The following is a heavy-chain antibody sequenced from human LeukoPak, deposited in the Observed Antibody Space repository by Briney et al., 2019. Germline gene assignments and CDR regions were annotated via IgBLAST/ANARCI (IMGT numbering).Heavy chain of an antibody. CDR1: GGSISSGGYY. Sequence: SQTLSLTCTVSGGSISSGGYYWNWIRQYPGKGLEWIGYIYYSGSTYYNPSLRSRVTISVDTSKNQFSLKLSSVTAADTAAYYCARGEEYSGDDVSWFDPWGQGTLVTVSS. J-gene: IGHJ5*02. CDR2: IYYSGST. D-gene: IGHD5-12*01. CDR3: ARGEEYSGDDVSWFDP. V-gene: IGHV4-31*03.